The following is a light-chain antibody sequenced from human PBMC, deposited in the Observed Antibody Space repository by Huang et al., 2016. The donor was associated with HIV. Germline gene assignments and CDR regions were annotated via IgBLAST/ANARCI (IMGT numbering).Light chain of an antibody. CDR1: QSVSSN. CDR2: GTS. J-gene: IGKJ2*01. V-gene: IGKV3-15*01. Sequence: EVVMTQSPATLSVSPGERVTLSCRASQSVSSNLAWYQPKPGQPPRLLIYGTSTRATGIPARFSGSGSGTEFTLTISSLQSEDFAVYYCHQYNNWYPYTFGQGTKLEIK. CDR3: HQYNNWYPYT.